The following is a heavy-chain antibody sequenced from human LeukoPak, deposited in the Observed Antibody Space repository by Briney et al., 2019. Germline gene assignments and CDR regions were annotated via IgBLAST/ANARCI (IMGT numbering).Heavy chain of an antibody. D-gene: IGHD6-13*01. CDR1: GYSFNSYG. CDR2: INTHSGNT. J-gene: IGHJ6*03. V-gene: IGHV1-18*01. Sequence: ASVKVSCKASGYSFNSYGINWVRQAPGQGLEWMGWINTHSGNTNYAQKFQGRVTMTTDTSTSTAYMELKGLRSDDTAVYYCARGVGIAAVGSFYYYMDVWGKGTTVTVSS. CDR3: ARGVGIAAVGSFYYYMDV.